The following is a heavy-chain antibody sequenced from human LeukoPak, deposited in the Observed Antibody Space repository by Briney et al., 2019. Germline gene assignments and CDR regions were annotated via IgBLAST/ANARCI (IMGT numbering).Heavy chain of an antibody. CDR1: GYSNSSSNW. Sequence: SETLSLTCAVSGYSNSSSNWWGWIRQPPGKGLEWIGYIYYSGSTYYNPSLKSRVTMSVDTSKNQFSLKLSSVTAVDTAVYYCARLVGDSSGYYYGYWGQGTLVTVSS. J-gene: IGHJ4*02. V-gene: IGHV4-28*01. D-gene: IGHD3-22*01. CDR2: IYYSGST. CDR3: ARLVGDSSGYYYGY.